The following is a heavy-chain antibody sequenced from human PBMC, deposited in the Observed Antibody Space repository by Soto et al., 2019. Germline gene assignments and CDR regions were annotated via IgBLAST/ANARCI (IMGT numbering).Heavy chain of an antibody. CDR2: IIPIFGTA. CDR3: ARGNFRSGSYFILQAFDI. V-gene: IGHV1-69*13. CDR1: GGTFSRYA. J-gene: IGHJ3*02. D-gene: IGHD1-26*01. Sequence: SVKVSCKASGGTFSRYAISWVRQAPGRGLEWMGGIIPIFGTANYAQKFQGRVTITADESTSTAYMELSSLRSEDTAVYYCARGNFRSGSYFILQAFDIWRQGTMVTISS.